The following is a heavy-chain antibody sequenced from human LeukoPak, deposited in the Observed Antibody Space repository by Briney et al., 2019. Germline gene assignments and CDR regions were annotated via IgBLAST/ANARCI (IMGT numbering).Heavy chain of an antibody. D-gene: IGHD6-13*01. Sequence: PAETLPLTCDVSGYSISSGYYWVWIRQPPGKGLEWIGNLYPSGITYYNPSLKSRVTISVDTSKNQFSLNLSSVTAADTAVYYCARDTAAAGNFDYWGQGTLVTVSS. J-gene: IGHJ4*02. CDR2: LYPSGIT. CDR1: GYSISSGYY. CDR3: ARDTAAAGNFDY. V-gene: IGHV4-38-2*02.